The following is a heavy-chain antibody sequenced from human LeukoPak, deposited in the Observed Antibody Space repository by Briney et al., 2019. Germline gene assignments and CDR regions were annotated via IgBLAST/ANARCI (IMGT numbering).Heavy chain of an antibody. CDR3: ARAVAENWFDP. Sequence: PGGSLRLSCAASGFTFSSYWMSWVRQAPGKGLEWVANIKQDGSDKYYVDSVKGRFTISRDNAKNSVYLPMNSLRAEDTALYYCARAVAENWFDPWGQGTLVTVSS. CDR2: IKQDGSDK. J-gene: IGHJ5*02. V-gene: IGHV3-7*01. CDR1: GFTFSSYW. D-gene: IGHD6-19*01.